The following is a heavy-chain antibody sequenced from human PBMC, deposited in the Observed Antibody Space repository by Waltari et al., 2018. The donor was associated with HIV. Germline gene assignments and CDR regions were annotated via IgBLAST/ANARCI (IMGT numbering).Heavy chain of an antibody. J-gene: IGHJ5*02. CDR1: GFTFGGDS. CDR2: ISSSSSSI. D-gene: IGHD6-19*01. CDR3: ARDVGIAVPGKNWFDP. V-gene: IGHV3-48*02. Sequence: EVHLVESGGGLVQPGGSLRPSCAASGFTFGGDSRTWVRQAPGKGLEWLSYISSSSSSIYYADSVKGRFTISRDNAKNSLYLQMNSLRDDDTAVYYCARDVGIAVPGKNWFDPWAREPWSPSPQ.